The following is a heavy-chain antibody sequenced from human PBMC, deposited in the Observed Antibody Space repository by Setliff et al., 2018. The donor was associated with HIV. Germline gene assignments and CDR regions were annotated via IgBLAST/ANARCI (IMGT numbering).Heavy chain of an antibody. CDR3: ASLLVFPAGGLFDF. Sequence: SETLSLTCAVYGGSFSGHFWTWIRQPPGKGLEWIGNINPNGDTNYNYISSMKGRLTLSLDTSKNQFSLTLRSVTAADTAVYYCASLLVFPAGGLFDFWGHGNLVTVPQ. J-gene: IGHJ4*01. CDR1: GGSFSGHF. V-gene: IGHV4-34*01. D-gene: IGHD1-26*01. CDR2: INPNGDT.